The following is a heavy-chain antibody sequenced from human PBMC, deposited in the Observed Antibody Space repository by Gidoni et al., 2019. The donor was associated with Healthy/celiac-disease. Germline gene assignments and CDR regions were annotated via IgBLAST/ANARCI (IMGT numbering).Heavy chain of an antibody. V-gene: IGHV1-69*01. CDR1: GCAFRSYA. CDR3: ARGIAAAGYYYYGMDV. CDR2: IIPIFGTA. D-gene: IGHD6-13*01. Sequence: QVQLVQSGAELTKPLSSTKVLSKASGCAFRSYAISWVRQAPGQGLEWMGGIIPIFGTANYAQKFQGRVTITADESTSTAYMELSSLRSEDTAVYYCARGIAAAGYYYYGMDVWGQGTTVTVSS. J-gene: IGHJ6*01.